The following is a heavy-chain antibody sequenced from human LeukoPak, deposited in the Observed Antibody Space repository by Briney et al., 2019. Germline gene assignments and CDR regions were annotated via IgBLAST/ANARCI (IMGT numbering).Heavy chain of an antibody. CDR1: EYTFTDYY. D-gene: IGHD1-26*01. V-gene: IGHV1-2*02. J-gene: IGHJ5*02. CDR3: ARGVGAPNWFDP. CDR2: INPKSGVT. Sequence: GASVKVSCKTSEYTFTDYYMHWVRQAPGQGLEWVGWINPKSGVTNYAQKFQGRVTMTRDTSISTAHMELSSLTSDDTAVYYCARGVGAPNWFDPWGQGTLVTVSS.